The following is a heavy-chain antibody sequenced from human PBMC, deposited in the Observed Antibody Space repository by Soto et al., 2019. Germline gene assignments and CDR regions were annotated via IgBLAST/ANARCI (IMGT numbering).Heavy chain of an antibody. D-gene: IGHD2-21*02. CDR1: GGFVTSGSYY. J-gene: IGHJ3*02. CDR3: ARVERGTATTVVDAFDI. Sequence: QVQLQQWGAGLLKPSETLSLTCAVYGGFVTSGSYYWSWIRQPPGKGLEWIGEMSHSGGTHFNPSLTCRVPISVDTSKNQFTLKMSSVTAADTALYYCARVERGTATTVVDAFDIWGPGTMVTVSS. V-gene: IGHV4-34*01. CDR2: MSHSGGT.